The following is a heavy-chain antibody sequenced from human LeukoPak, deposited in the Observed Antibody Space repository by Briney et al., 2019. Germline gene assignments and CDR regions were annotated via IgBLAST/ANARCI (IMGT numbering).Heavy chain of an antibody. CDR1: GGTFSSYA. Sequence: ASVKVSCKASGGTFSSYAISWVRQAPGQGLEWMGWISAYNGNTNYAQKLQGRVTMTTDTSTSTAYMELRSLRSDDTAVYYCAREDYDSSGYYPGPYYYYYMDVWGKGTTVTVSS. D-gene: IGHD3-22*01. J-gene: IGHJ6*03. CDR3: AREDYDSSGYYPGPYYYYYMDV. CDR2: ISAYNGNT. V-gene: IGHV1-18*01.